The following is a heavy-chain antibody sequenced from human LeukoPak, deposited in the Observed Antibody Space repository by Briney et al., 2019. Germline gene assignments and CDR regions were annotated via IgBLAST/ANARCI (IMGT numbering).Heavy chain of an antibody. CDR1: GGSISDFY. CDR3: ARDSLGYCSSTSCYGYYYYYMDV. J-gene: IGHJ6*03. Sequence: SETLSLTCTVSGGSISDFYWSWIRQPPGKGLQWIGYINYSGNTNSHPSLKSRATISVDTSKNQFSLKLSSVTAADTAVYYCARDSLGYCSSTSCYGYYYYYMDVWGKGTTVTVSS. CDR2: INYSGNT. V-gene: IGHV4-59*12. D-gene: IGHD2-2*01.